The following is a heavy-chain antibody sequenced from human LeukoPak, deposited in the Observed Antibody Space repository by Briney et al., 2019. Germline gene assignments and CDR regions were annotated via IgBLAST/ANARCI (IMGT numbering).Heavy chain of an antibody. CDR1: GFTFSSYA. CDR3: ASRDNYYDSSGYYVY. D-gene: IGHD3-22*01. Sequence: PGGSLRLSCAASGFTFSSYAMSWVRQAPGKGLEWVSAISGSGGSTYYADSVKGRFTISRDNSKNTPYLQMNSLRAEDTAVYYCASRDNYYDSSGYYVYWGQGTLVTVSS. CDR2: ISGSGGST. J-gene: IGHJ4*02. V-gene: IGHV3-23*01.